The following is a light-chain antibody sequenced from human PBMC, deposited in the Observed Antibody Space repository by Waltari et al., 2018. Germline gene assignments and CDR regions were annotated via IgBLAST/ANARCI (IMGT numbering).Light chain of an antibody. Sequence: QSALTQEISLSGTVGQKVTLSCTGNINNIGSYYVGWYQQISNGAPKTVMFGNSLPSGIPDRFSGSKSGTTVFLSISGLQPEEEGDYYCSTWDYTYNVGVFGGGTKVTVL. CDR2: GNS. CDR1: INNIGSYY. V-gene: IGLV1-44*01. CDR3: STWDYTYNVGV. J-gene: IGLJ3*02.